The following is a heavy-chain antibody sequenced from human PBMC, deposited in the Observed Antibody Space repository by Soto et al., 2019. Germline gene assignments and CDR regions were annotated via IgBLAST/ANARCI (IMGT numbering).Heavy chain of an antibody. V-gene: IGHV3-23*01. CDR1: GFTFSSYA. D-gene: IGHD1-20*01. J-gene: IGHJ4*02. Sequence: EVQLLESGGGLVQPGGSLRLSCAASGFTFSSYAMSWVRQAPGKGLDWVSAISGSGGSTYYADSVKGRFTISRDNSKNTLYLQMNSLRAEDTAVYYCAKGENNWNDAKHYYFDYWGQGTLVTVSS. CDR2: ISGSGGST. CDR3: AKGENNWNDAKHYYFDY.